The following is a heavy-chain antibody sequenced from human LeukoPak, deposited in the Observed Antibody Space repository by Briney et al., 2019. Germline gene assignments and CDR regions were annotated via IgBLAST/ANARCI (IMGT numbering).Heavy chain of an antibody. V-gene: IGHV3-74*01. Sequence: PWGSLRLSSAASGFTFISYWMHWVRQALGKGLVWVSRINSDGRDTRYADSVKGRFTISRDNAKNTLYLQMSSLSVEHTATYYCARNNRKDDFYDYWGQGILVTVSS. CDR2: INSDGRDT. CDR3: ARNNRKDDFYDY. J-gene: IGHJ4*02. CDR1: GFTFISYW. D-gene: IGHD1-14*01.